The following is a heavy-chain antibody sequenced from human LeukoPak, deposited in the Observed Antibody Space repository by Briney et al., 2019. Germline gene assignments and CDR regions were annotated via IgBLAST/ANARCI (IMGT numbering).Heavy chain of an antibody. Sequence: ASVKVPCQASGYTFTGFYVHWVRQAPGQGLEWMGWINPNGGGTNYAQKFQGRVTMTRDTSISTAYMELSRLRSDDTAVYFCASFPAVATNAFDVWGQGTMVTVSS. CDR2: INPNGGGT. CDR3: ASFPAVATNAFDV. D-gene: IGHD6-19*01. V-gene: IGHV1-2*02. J-gene: IGHJ3*01. CDR1: GYTFTGFY.